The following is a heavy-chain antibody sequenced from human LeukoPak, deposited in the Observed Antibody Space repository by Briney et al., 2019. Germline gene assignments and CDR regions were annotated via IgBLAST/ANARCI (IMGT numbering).Heavy chain of an antibody. CDR3: ARGVKTRAVGATTNAFDI. CDR1: GGSISSSSYY. D-gene: IGHD1-26*01. V-gene: IGHV4-39*01. Sequence: SETLSLTCTVSGGSISSSSYYWGWIRQPPGKGLEWTGSIYYSGSTYYNPSLKSRVTISVDTSKNQFSLKLSSVTAADTAVYYCARGVKTRAVGATTNAFDIWGQGTMVTVSS. CDR2: IYYSGST. J-gene: IGHJ3*02.